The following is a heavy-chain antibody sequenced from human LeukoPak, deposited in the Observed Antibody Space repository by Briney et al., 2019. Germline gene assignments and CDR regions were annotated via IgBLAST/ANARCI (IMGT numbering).Heavy chain of an antibody. V-gene: IGHV1-2*02. Sequence: ASVKVSCKASAYTFTGYYMHWVRQAPGQGLEWMGWINPNSGGTNYAQKFQGRVTMTRDTSISTAYMELSRLRSDDTAVYYCARGPMVRGVITSYYYYYMDVWGKGTTVTVSS. CDR2: INPNSGGT. CDR1: AYTFTGYY. D-gene: IGHD3-10*01. J-gene: IGHJ6*03. CDR3: ARGPMVRGVITSYYYYYMDV.